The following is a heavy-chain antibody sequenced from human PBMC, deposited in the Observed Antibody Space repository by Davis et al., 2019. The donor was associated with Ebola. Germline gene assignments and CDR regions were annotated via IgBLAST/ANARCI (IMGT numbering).Heavy chain of an antibody. CDR1: GGTFSSYA. CDR3: ARGIAADNDY. V-gene: IGHV1-69*06. D-gene: IGHD6-13*01. J-gene: IGHJ4*02. CDR2: IIPIFGTA. Sequence: AASVKVSCKASGGTFSSYAISWVRQAPGQGLEWMGGIIPIFGTANYAQKFQGRVTITADKSTSTAYTELSSLRSEDTAVYYCARGIAADNDYWGQGTLVTVSS.